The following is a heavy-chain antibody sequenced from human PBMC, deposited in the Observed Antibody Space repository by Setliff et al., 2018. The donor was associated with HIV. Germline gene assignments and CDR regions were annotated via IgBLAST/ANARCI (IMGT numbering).Heavy chain of an antibody. V-gene: IGHV3-11*04. J-gene: IGHJ4*02. CDR2: ISSSGTII. CDR3: AREILSRAAIDY. D-gene: IGHD3-9*01. Sequence: GGSLRLSCAASGFTFSDYYRGWIRHAPGKGLEWVSYISSSGTIIYYVDPVKGRFTISRDNAKNSLYLQINSLRAEDTVVYDCAREILSRAAIDYWGQGTLVTVSS. CDR1: GFTFSDYY.